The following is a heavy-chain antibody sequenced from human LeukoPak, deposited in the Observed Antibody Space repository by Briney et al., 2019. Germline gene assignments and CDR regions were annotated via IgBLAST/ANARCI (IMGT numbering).Heavy chain of an antibody. Sequence: SETLSLTCAVYGGSFSGYYWSWIRQPPGKGLEWIREINHSGSTNYNPSLKSRVTISVDTSKNQFSLKLSSVTAADTAVYYCAAKISMVRGVIAHWGQGTLVTVSS. J-gene: IGHJ4*02. CDR1: GGSFSGYY. V-gene: IGHV4-34*01. CDR2: INHSGST. CDR3: AAKISMVRGVIAH. D-gene: IGHD3-10*01.